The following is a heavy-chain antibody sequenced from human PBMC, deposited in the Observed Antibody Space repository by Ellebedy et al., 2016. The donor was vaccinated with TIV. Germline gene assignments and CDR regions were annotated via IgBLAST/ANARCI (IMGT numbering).Heavy chain of an antibody. D-gene: IGHD2/OR15-2a*01. J-gene: IGHJ4*02. CDR1: GFTVSNNY. CDR2: ICSGGST. CDR3: ARGVLSGY. V-gene: IGHV3-53*01. Sequence: GESLKISCAASGFTVSNNYISWVRQAPGTGLEWVSVICSGGSTYYADSVKGRFTISRDNSKNTVYLQMNSLRAEDTAVYYCARGVLSGYWGQGTLVTVSS.